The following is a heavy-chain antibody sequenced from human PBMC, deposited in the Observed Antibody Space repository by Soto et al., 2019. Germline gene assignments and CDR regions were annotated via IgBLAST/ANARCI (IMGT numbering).Heavy chain of an antibody. Sequence: SETLSLTCAVYGGSFSGYYWTWIRQPPGKGLEWIGEINHSGTINFNPSLKSRLTISLDTSKKHFSLKLSSVTDADTAAYYCARADRTLVTSYSLDVWGQGTTVTAP. D-gene: IGHD2-21*02. V-gene: IGHV4-34*01. CDR1: GGSFSGYY. CDR2: INHSGTI. CDR3: ARADRTLVTSYSLDV. J-gene: IGHJ6*02.